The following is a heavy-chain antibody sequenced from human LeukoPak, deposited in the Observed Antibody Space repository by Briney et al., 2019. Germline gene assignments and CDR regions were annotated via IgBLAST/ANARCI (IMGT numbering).Heavy chain of an antibody. J-gene: IGHJ4*02. V-gene: IGHV4-31*03. CDR2: IYYTGST. CDR1: GGSISSGGYF. Sequence: SETLSLTCTVSGGSISSGGYFWTWIRQHPGKGLEWIGHIYYTGSTYYNPSLKSRVTISVDTSKNQFSLKLNSVTAADTAVYYCARDGSSGWFRPLTYFDYWGQGTLVTVSS. D-gene: IGHD6-19*01. CDR3: ARDGSSGWFRPLTYFDY.